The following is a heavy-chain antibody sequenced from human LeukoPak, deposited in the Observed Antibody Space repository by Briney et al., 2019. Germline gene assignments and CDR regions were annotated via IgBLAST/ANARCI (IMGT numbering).Heavy chain of an antibody. V-gene: IGHV4-34*01. D-gene: IGHD6-13*01. Sequence: PSETLSLTCALYGASFSDYSWTWIRHPPGKGLEWIGSIYHSGSTYYAPSLKSRVTISVDTSKNQFSLKLSSVTAADTAVYYCARAPTEAAAGIPWGQGTLVTVSS. CDR2: IYHSGST. CDR3: ARAPTEAAAGIP. J-gene: IGHJ5*02. CDR1: GASFSDYS.